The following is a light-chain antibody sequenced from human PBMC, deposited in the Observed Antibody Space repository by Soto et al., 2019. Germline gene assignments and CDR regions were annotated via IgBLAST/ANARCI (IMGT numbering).Light chain of an antibody. CDR3: QHRSNWPLT. CDR1: QTISNW. CDR2: KAS. J-gene: IGKJ4*01. Sequence: IQMSQSPSTLSASGGDRVTITCRASQTISNWLAWYQQKPGKAPKLLIYKASTLESGVPSRFSGSGSGTEFTLTISSLEPEDFAVYYCQHRSNWPLTFGGGTKVDI. V-gene: IGKV1-5*03.